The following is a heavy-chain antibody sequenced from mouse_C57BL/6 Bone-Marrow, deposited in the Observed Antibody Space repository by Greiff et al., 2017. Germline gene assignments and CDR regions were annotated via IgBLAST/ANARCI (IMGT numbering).Heavy chain of an antibody. CDR2: IYPTSGRT. Sequence: HVQLKQPGAELVKPGASVKLSCKASGYTFTSYWITWVKQRPGQGLEWIGDIYPTSGRTNYNEKFKSKAILTVDTSSNAAYMQLSSLTSEDSAVFYGERSGPLGRSFDYWGQGTTLTVSS. D-gene: IGHD4-1*01. V-gene: IGHV1-55*01. J-gene: IGHJ2*01. CDR1: GYTFTSYW. CDR3: ERSGPLGRSFDY.